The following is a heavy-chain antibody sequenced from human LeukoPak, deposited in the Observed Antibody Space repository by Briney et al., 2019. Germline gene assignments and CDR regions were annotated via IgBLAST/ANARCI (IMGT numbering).Heavy chain of an antibody. CDR3: ARGADSSGYYSIFYFDY. D-gene: IGHD3-22*01. V-gene: IGHV4-59*01. CDR2: IYYSGST. J-gene: IGHJ4*02. CDR1: GGSISSYY. Sequence: SETLSLTCTVSGGSISSYYWNWIRQPPGKGLEWIGYIYYSGSTNYNPSLKSRVTISVDTSKNQFSLKLSSVTAADTAVYYCARGADSSGYYSIFYFDYWGQGTLITVSS.